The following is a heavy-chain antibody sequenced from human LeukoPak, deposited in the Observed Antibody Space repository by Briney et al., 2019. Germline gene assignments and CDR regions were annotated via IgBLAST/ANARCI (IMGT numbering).Heavy chain of an antibody. CDR1: GDSINSYY. Sequence: PSETLSLTCTVSGDSINSYYWSWIRQPPGKGLEWIGSIYYIGNSNYNPSLKSRVTISVHTSRNQFSLKVNSVTAADTAVYYCARDYGGNPGFFDSWGQGTLVTVSS. V-gene: IGHV4-59*01. CDR3: ARDYGGNPGFFDS. D-gene: IGHD4-23*01. J-gene: IGHJ4*02. CDR2: IYYIGNS.